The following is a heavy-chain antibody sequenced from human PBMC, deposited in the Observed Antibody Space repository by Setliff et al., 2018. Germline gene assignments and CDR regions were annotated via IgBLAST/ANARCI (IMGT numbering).Heavy chain of an antibody. CDR1: GYTFTDYI. CDR3: GRDVFDFRTGQGGP. V-gene: IGHV1-18*01. Sequence: GASVKVSCKASGYTFTDYIINWVRQAPGQGLEWVGWISPHTGKTYFAQKLQGRFTIFRDNAKNSLSLQMNDLRAEDTSVYYCGRDVFDFRTGQGGPWGQGTRVTVSS. J-gene: IGHJ5*02. CDR2: ISPHTGKT. D-gene: IGHD3-3*01.